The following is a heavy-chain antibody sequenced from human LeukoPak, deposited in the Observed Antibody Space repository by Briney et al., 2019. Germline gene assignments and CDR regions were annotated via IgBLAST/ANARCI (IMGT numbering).Heavy chain of an antibody. CDR1: GFTFSSYG. Sequence: GRSLRLSCAASGFTFSSYGMHWVRQAPGKGLEWVAVISYDGSNKYYADSVKGRFTISRDNSKNTLYLQMNSLRSDDTAVYYCARRWFFDFWGQGTLVAVSS. CDR3: ARRWFFDF. V-gene: IGHV3-30*03. J-gene: IGHJ4*02. D-gene: IGHD3-10*01. CDR2: ISYDGSNK.